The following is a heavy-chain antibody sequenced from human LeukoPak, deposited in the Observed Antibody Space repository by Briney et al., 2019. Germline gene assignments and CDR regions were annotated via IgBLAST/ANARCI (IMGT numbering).Heavy chain of an antibody. CDR2: IIPIFGTA. CDR1: GGTFSSYA. D-gene: IGHD3-22*01. J-gene: IGHJ4*02. Sequence: SSVKVSCKASGGTFSSYAISWVRQAPGQGLEWMGRIIPIFGTANYAQKFQGRVTITTDESTSTAYTELSSLRSEDTAVYYCARDALIDYYDSSGPHDFWGQGTLVTVSS. V-gene: IGHV1-69*05. CDR3: ARDALIDYYDSSGPHDF.